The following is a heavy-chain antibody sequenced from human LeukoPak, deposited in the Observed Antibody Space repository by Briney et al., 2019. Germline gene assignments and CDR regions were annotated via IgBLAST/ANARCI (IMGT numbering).Heavy chain of an antibody. Sequence: SETLSLTCTVCGGSISSFYWNWIRQPPGKGLEWVGYVFYSGNTNYNPSLGSRVTISEDTSKNQFSLNLNSLTAADTAVYYCARGLPGRDAFDVWGQGTVVTVSS. D-gene: IGHD3-16*01. J-gene: IGHJ3*01. CDR3: ARGLPGRDAFDV. CDR2: VFYSGNT. V-gene: IGHV4-59*13. CDR1: GGSISSFY.